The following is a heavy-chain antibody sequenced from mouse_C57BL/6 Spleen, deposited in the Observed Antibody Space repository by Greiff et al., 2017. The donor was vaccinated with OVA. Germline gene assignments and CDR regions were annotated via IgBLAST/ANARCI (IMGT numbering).Heavy chain of an antibody. V-gene: IGHV3-6*01. Sequence: EVKLVESGPGLVKPSQSLSLPCSVTGYSITSGYYWNWIRQFPGNKLEWMGYISYDGSNNYNPSLKNRISITRDTSKNQFFLKLNSVTTEDTATYYCARKDYYGSSPAWFAYWGQGTLVTVSA. D-gene: IGHD1-1*01. J-gene: IGHJ3*01. CDR3: ARKDYYGSSPAWFAY. CDR2: ISYDGSN. CDR1: GYSITSGYY.